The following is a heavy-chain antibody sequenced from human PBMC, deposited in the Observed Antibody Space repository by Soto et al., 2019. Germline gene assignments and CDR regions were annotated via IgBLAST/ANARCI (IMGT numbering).Heavy chain of an antibody. J-gene: IGHJ5*02. CDR3: ATALLGGVIGVFDP. Sequence: ASVKVSCKVSGYTLTELSMHWVRQSPGKGLEWMGGFDPEDGETIYAQKFQGRVTMTEDTSTDTAYMELSSLRSEDTAVYYCATALLGGVIGVFDPWGQGTLVTVSS. D-gene: IGHD3-16*02. V-gene: IGHV1-24*01. CDR1: GYTLTELS. CDR2: FDPEDGET.